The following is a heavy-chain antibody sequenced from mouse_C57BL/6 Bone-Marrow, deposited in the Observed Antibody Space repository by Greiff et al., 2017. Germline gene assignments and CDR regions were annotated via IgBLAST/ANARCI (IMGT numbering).Heavy chain of an antibody. CDR2: IDPENGDT. Sequence: VQLQQSGAELVRPGASVKLSCTASGFNIKDDYMHWVKQRPEQGLEWIGWIDPENGDTEYASKFQGKATITADTSSNTAYLQLISLTYEDTAVYYCTFYDGWYFDVWGTGTTVTVSS. J-gene: IGHJ1*03. CDR3: TFYDGWYFDV. CDR1: GFNIKDDY. V-gene: IGHV14-4*01. D-gene: IGHD2-12*01.